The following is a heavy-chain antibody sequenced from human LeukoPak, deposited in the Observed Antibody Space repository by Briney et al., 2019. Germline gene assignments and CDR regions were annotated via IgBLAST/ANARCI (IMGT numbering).Heavy chain of an antibody. CDR2: ISGSGGST. D-gene: IGHD6-13*01. CDR3: AKDGAAAAEYYYYYYYMDV. V-gene: IGHV3-23*01. Sequence: GGSLRLSCAASGFTFSDYYMSWIRQAPGKGLEWVSAISGSGGSTYYADSVKGRFTISRDNSKNTLYLQMNSLRAEDTAVYYCAKDGAAAAEYYYYYYYMDVWGKGTTVTVSS. CDR1: GFTFSDYY. J-gene: IGHJ6*03.